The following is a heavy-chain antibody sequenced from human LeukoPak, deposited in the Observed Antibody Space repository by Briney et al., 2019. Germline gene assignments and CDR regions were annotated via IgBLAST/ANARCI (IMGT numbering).Heavy chain of an antibody. D-gene: IGHD1-1*01. V-gene: IGHV3-23*01. CDR1: GFTFSSYA. CDR3: AKSEGYNWALYFDY. Sequence: GGSLRLSCAASGFTFSSYAMSWVRQAPGKGLEWVSAISGSGGSTYYADSVKGRFTISRDNSKNTLYLQMNSLRAEDTVVYYCAKSEGYNWALYFDYWGQGTLVTVSS. CDR2: ISGSGGST. J-gene: IGHJ4*02.